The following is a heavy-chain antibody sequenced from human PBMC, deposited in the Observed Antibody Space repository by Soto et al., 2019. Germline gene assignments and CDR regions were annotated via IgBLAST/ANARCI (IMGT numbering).Heavy chain of an antibody. CDR1: GYTFTSYG. CDR3: ARDLAVGLVDY. Sequence: QVQLVQSGAEVKKPGASVKVSCKASGYTFTSYGISWVRQAPGQGLEWVGWISAYNGNTKYTQKLQGRVTMTTDTSTSTGYMELRSLRSDDTAVYYCARDLAVGLVDYWGQGTLVTVSS. D-gene: IGHD6-19*01. V-gene: IGHV1-18*01. J-gene: IGHJ4*02. CDR2: ISAYNGNT.